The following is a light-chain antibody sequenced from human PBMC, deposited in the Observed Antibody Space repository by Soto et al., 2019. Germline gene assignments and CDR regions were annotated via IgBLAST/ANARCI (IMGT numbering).Light chain of an antibody. J-gene: IGLJ2*01. Sequence: QSALTQPAAVSGSPGQSITISCTGTSSDIGGHNFVSWYQHHPGKAPKLLIYEVSYRASGVSNRLTGSKSANTASLTISGLQAEDEADYSCSSYTTSSYVVFGGGTKLTVL. CDR3: SSYTTSSYVV. CDR1: SSDIGGHNF. CDR2: EVS. V-gene: IGLV2-14*01.